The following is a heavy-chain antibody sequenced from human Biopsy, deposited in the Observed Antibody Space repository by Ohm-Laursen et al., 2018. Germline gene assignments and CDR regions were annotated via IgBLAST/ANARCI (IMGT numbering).Heavy chain of an antibody. Sequence: SETLSLTCTVSGASVSSGSYYWSWIRQPPGKGLERIGYIYYSGIAANYNPSLKGRVTISVDTSKHQFSLRLTSATAADTAVYYCARGGFGLDGYNSPWGRGTLVIVSS. V-gene: IGHV4-61*01. D-gene: IGHD5-24*01. CDR3: ARGGFGLDGYNSP. J-gene: IGHJ5*02. CDR2: IYYSGIAA. CDR1: GASVSSGSYY.